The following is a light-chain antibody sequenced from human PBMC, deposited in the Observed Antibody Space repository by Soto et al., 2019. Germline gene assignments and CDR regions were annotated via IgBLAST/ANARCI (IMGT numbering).Light chain of an antibody. CDR3: QTYNSAPRT. J-gene: IGKJ1*01. Sequence: DIQMTQSPSSLSASVGDRVTITCRASQGISNYLAGYQQKPGKVPKLLIYAASTLQSGVPSRFSGSRSGTDFTLTISSLQPEDVATYYCQTYNSAPRTFGQGTQVEIK. V-gene: IGKV1-27*01. CDR2: AAS. CDR1: QGISNY.